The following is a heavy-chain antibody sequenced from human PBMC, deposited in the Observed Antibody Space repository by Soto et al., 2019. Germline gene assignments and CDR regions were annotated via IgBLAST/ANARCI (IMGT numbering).Heavy chain of an antibody. CDR2: INPSGGTT. D-gene: IGHD6-6*01. CDR3: ARDRIAGRTFDY. J-gene: IGHJ4*02. V-gene: IGHV1-46*01. Sequence: GASVKVSCKASGYTFTTYYMNWVRQAPGQGLEWMGIINPSGGTTSYAQKFQGRVTMTRDTSTSTVYMELSSLRSEDTAVYYCARDRIAGRTFDYWGQGSLVTVSS. CDR1: GYTFTTYY.